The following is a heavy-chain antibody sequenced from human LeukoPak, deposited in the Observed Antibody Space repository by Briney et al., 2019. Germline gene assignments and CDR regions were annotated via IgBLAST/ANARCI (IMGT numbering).Heavy chain of an antibody. Sequence: PSQTLSLTCTVSGGSITSGDNYWTWIRQHPGKGLEWVGYIYYSGSTYYNPSLKSRVTISVDTSENQFSLKLTSVTAADTAVYYCARDRRYEYPPTGYYYGMDVWGQGTTVTVSS. J-gene: IGHJ6*02. CDR2: IYYSGST. D-gene: IGHD5-12*01. CDR1: GGSITSGDNY. CDR3: ARDRRYEYPPTGYYYGMDV. V-gene: IGHV4-31*03.